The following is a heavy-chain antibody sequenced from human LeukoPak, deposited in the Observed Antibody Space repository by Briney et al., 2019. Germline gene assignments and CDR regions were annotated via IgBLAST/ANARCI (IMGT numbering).Heavy chain of an antibody. V-gene: IGHV3-21*01. CDR3: ARAYCSSTSCYFP. Sequence: GGSLRLSCAASGFTFSSYSMNRVRQAPGKGLEWVSSISSSSSYIYYADSVKGRFTISRDNAKNSLYLQMNSLRAEDTAVYYCARAYCSSTSCYFPWGQGTLVTVSS. CDR2: ISSSSSYI. J-gene: IGHJ5*02. CDR1: GFTFSSYS. D-gene: IGHD2-2*01.